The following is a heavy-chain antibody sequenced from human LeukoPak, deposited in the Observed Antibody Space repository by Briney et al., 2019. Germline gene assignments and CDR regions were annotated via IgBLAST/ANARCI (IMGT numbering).Heavy chain of an antibody. J-gene: IGHJ4*02. CDR1: GGSISSYY. V-gene: IGHV4-59*01. CDR3: ARVLDAMIVVVM. D-gene: IGHD3-22*01. Sequence: SETLSLTCTVSGGSISSYYWSWIRQPPGKGLEWIGYIYYSGSTNYNPSLKSRVTISVDTSKNQFSLKLSSVTAADTAVYYCARVLDAMIVVVMWGQGTLVTVSS. CDR2: IYYSGST.